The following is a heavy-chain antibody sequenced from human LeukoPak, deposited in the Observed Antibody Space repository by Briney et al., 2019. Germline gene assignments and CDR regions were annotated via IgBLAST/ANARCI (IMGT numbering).Heavy chain of an antibody. D-gene: IGHD3-22*01. Sequence: PGGSLRLSCAASGFTFSSYSMNWVRQAPGKGLEWVSSISSSSSSYIYYADSVKGRFTISRDNAKNSLYLQMNSLRAEDTAVYYCAREAIYYYDSSGYGDYWGQGTLVTVSS. J-gene: IGHJ4*02. V-gene: IGHV3-21*01. CDR1: GFTFSSYS. CDR2: ISSSSSSYI. CDR3: AREAIYYYDSSGYGDY.